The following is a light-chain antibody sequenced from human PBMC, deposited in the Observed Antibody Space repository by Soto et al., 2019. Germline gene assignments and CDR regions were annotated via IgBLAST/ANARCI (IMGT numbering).Light chain of an antibody. J-gene: IGKJ1*01. CDR3: QQYGSSPWT. CDR1: QSVRNN. V-gene: IGKV3-20*01. CDR2: GAS. Sequence: EVVMTQSPATLSVSPGERATVPCRASQSVRNNLAWYQQKPGQAPRLLIYGASSRATGIPDRFSGSGSGTDFTLTISRLEPEDFAVYYCQQYGSSPWTFGQGTKVDIK.